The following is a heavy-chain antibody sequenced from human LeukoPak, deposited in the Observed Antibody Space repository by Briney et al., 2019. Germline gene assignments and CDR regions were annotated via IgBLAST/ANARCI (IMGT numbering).Heavy chain of an antibody. J-gene: IGHJ4*02. CDR2: TGGSDDNT. V-gene: IGHV3-23*01. Sequence: GGSLRLSCAVSGFTFSHYWMHWVRQAPGKGLEWVAVTGGSDDNTHYADSVKGRFTISRDNSANRLFLQMHSLRPDDSARYYCTRDLMTGFSSGWYFAYWGQGTLVTVSS. D-gene: IGHD6-19*01. CDR3: TRDLMTGFSSGWYFAY. CDR1: GFTFSHYW.